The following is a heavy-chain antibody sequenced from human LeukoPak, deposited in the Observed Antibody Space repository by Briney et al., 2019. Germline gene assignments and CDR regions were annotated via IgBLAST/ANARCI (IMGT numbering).Heavy chain of an antibody. CDR2: IYTSGST. Sequence: SETLSLTCTVSGGSISSYYWSWIRQPAGKGLEWIGRIYTSGSTNYNPSLKSRVTMSVDTSKNQLSLKLSSVTAADTAVYYCARHYYYDSSGYGPAFDIWGQRTMVTVSS. V-gene: IGHV4-4*07. CDR3: ARHYYYDSSGYGPAFDI. D-gene: IGHD3-22*01. CDR1: GGSISSYY. J-gene: IGHJ3*02.